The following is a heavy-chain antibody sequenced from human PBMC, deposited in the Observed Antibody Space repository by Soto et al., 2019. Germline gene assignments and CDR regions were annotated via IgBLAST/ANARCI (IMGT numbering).Heavy chain of an antibody. CDR2: ITNSGRST. CDR3: AKGSNWGVGYYFDY. Sequence: GGTLRLSCAASEFTFSNYVMGWVRQAPGKGLEWVSSITNSGRSTYYADSVKGRFTISRDNSKNTLSLQVNSLRAEDTAVYYCAKGSNWGVGYYFDYWGQGALVTVSS. V-gene: IGHV3-23*01. J-gene: IGHJ4*02. CDR1: EFTFSNYV. D-gene: IGHD7-27*01.